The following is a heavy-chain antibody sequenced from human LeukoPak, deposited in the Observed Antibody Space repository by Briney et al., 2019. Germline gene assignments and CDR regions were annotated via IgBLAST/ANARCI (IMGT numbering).Heavy chain of an antibody. J-gene: IGHJ5*02. CDR3: ARDGGVTPAWFDP. CDR2: ISGYNGNT. V-gene: IGHV1-18*01. CDR1: GFTFTSYG. Sequence: ASVKVSCKTSGFTFTSYGISWVRQAPGQGLGWMGWISGYNGNTNYAQKLQGRVTMTTDTSTRTAYMELRSLRSDDTAVYYCARDGGVTPAWFDPWGQGTLVTVSS. D-gene: IGHD3-16*01.